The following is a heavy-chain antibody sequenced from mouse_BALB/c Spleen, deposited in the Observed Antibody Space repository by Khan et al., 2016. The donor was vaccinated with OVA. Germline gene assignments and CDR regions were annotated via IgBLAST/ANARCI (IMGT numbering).Heavy chain of an antibody. CDR2: ISYSGNT. J-gene: IGHJ2*01. CDR3: ARVYGGDFDY. CDR1: GYSITTDYA. D-gene: IGHD1-1*01. Sequence: EVELVESGPGLVKPSQSLSLTCTVTGYSITTDYAWNWIRQFQGNKLEWMGYISYSGNTKYNPSLKSRISITRDTSKNQFFLQLKSVTTEDTDRYYCARVYGGDFDYWGQGTTLTVSS. V-gene: IGHV3-2*02.